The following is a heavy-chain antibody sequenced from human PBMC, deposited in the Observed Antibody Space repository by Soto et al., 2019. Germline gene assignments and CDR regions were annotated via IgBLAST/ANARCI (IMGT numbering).Heavy chain of an antibody. CDR1: GGTFSSYA. V-gene: IGHV1-69*01. CDR3: ARDGRSPTAFDAFDI. Sequence: QVQLVQSGAEVKKPGSSVKVSCKASGGTFSSYAISWVRQAPGQGLEWMGGIIPIFGTANYAQKFQGRVTSTADESTSPAYMELGSLRAEDAAVYYCARDGRSPTAFDAFDIWGQGTMVTVSS. D-gene: IGHD1-26*01. CDR2: IIPIFGTA. J-gene: IGHJ3*02.